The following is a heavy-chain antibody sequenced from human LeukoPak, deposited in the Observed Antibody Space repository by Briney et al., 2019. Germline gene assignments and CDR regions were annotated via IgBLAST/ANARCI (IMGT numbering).Heavy chain of an antibody. D-gene: IGHD3-3*01. CDR3: ARSGSGYSPFDWYFDL. V-gene: IGHV4-31*03. J-gene: IGHJ2*01. Sequence: SETLSLTCTVSGGSISSGGYYWSWIRQHPGKGLEWIGYIYYSGSTYYNPSLKSRVTISVDTSKNQFSLKLSSVTAADTAVYYCARSGSGYSPFDWYFDLWGRGTLVTVSS. CDR1: GGSISSGGYY. CDR2: IYYSGST.